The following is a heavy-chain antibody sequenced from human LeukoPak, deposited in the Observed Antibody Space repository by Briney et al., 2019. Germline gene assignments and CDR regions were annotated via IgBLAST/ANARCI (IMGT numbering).Heavy chain of an antibody. CDR3: ARVNRGGTTGTVDWFDP. CDR1: GGSISSYC. V-gene: IGHV4-59*01. J-gene: IGHJ5*02. CDR2: IYYSGST. D-gene: IGHD1-1*01. Sequence: SETLSLTCTVSGGSISSYCWSWIRQPPGKGLEWIGYIYYSGSTNYNPSLKSRVTISVDTSKNQFSLKLSSVTAADTAVYYCARVNRGGTTGTVDWFDPWGQGTLVTVSS.